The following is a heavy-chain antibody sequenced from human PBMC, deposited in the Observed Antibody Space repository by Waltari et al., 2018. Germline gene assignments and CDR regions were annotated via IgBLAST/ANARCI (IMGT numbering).Heavy chain of an antibody. D-gene: IGHD2-2*02. Sequence: QVQLQESGPGLVKPSETLSLICAVSGYSLNSGYYWGWVRQAPGRGLEYIATIYHDGTTYYNPSLKSRVTISIDTPKNVFSLELRSVTAADTATYYCTRNGLGYCTSPTCYRNDNWGQGTLVIVSS. J-gene: IGHJ4*02. CDR2: IYHDGTT. V-gene: IGHV4-38-2*01. CDR1: GYSLNSGYY. CDR3: TRNGLGYCTSPTCYRNDN.